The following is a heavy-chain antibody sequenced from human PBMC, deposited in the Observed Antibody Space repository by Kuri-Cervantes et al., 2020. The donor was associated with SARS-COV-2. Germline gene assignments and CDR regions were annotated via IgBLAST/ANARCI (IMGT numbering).Heavy chain of an antibody. J-gene: IGHJ4*02. CDR3: ARSGSSWYFWERLLFDY. D-gene: IGHD6-13*01. V-gene: IGHV3-48*01. Sequence: GESLKISCAASGFTFSSYSMNWVRQAPGKGLEWVSYISSSSSTIYYADSVKGRFTISRDNAKNSLYLQMNSLRAEDTAVYYCARSGSSWYFWERLLFDYWGQGTLVTVSS. CDR1: GFTFSSYS. CDR2: ISSSSSTI.